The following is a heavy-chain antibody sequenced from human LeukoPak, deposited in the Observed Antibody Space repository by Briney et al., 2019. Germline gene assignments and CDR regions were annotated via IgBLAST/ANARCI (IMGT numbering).Heavy chain of an antibody. V-gene: IGHV3-7*03. D-gene: IGHD5-24*01. CDR2: IKEDGTET. CDR1: GFMFSSNW. J-gene: IGHJ4*02. CDR3: AKGGRSLQTY. Sequence: GSLRLSCAASGFMFSSNWMSWVRLAPGKGLEWVANIKEDGTETYYVDSVKGRFTISRDNAKNSLYLQMNSLRVEDTAVYYCAKGGRSLQTYWGQGTLVTVSS.